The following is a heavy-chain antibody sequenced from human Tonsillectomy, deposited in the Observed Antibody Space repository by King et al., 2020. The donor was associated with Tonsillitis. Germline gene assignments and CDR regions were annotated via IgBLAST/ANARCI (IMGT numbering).Heavy chain of an antibody. Sequence: QLVQSGAEVKKPGSSVKVSCKDSGGTFSSYAISWVRQAPGQGLEWMGGIIHIFGTANYAQKFQVRGTITADESTGTAYMELSSLRSEDTAVYYCARAPGGSGSYGAYYYYGMDVWGQGTTVTVSS. CDR2: IIHIFGTA. V-gene: IGHV1-69*12. D-gene: IGHD3-10*01. CDR1: GGTFSSYA. J-gene: IGHJ6*02. CDR3: ARAPGGSGSYGAYYYYGMDV.